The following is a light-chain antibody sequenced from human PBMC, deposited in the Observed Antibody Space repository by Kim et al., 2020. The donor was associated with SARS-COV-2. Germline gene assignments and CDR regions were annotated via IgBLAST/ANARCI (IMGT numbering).Light chain of an antibody. CDR1: NIGSKS. J-gene: IGLJ2*01. CDR2: YDS. Sequence: PGKTAGITGGGKNIGSKSVHWYQQKPGQAPVLVIYYDSDRPSGIPERFSGSNSGNTTTLTISRVEAGDEADYYCQVWDSSSDHHVVFGGGTQLTVL. CDR3: QVWDSSSDHHVV. V-gene: IGLV3-21*04.